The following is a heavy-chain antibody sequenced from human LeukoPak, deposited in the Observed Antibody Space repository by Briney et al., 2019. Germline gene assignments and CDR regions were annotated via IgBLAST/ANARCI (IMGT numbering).Heavy chain of an antibody. V-gene: IGHV4-34*01. CDR1: GGSFSGYY. CDR3: AREARTTIQQVVAYYFDY. Sequence: SETLSLTCAVYGGSFSGYYWSWIRQPPGKGLEWIGEINHSGSTNYNPSLKSRVTISVDTSKNQFSLKLSSVTAADTAVYYCAREARTTIQQVVAYYFDYWGQGTLVTVSS. CDR2: INHSGST. D-gene: IGHD1-1*01. J-gene: IGHJ4*02.